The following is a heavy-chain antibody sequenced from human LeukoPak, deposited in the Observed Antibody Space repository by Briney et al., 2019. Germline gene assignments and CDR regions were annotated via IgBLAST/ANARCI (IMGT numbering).Heavy chain of an antibody. D-gene: IGHD4-11*01. CDR1: GYTFTSYG. J-gene: IGHJ6*02. Sequence: GASVKVSCKASGYTFTSYGISWVRQAPGQGLEWMGWISAYNGNTNYAQKLQGRVTMTTDTSTSTAYMERRSLRSDDTAVYYCARVMTTVSAYSYYYGMDVWGQGTTVTVSS. CDR3: ARVMTTVSAYSYYYGMDV. CDR2: ISAYNGNT. V-gene: IGHV1-18*01.